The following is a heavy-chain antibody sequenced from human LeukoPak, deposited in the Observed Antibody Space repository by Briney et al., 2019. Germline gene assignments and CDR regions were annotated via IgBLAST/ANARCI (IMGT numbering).Heavy chain of an antibody. CDR1: GESFSGYY. V-gene: IGHV4-34*01. CDR2: INHSGST. J-gene: IGHJ4*02. CDR3: ARVDRDGYNLFRY. D-gene: IGHD5-24*01. Sequence: PSENLSLTCAVYGESFSGYYWSWIRQPPGKGLEWIGEINHSGSTNYNPSLKSRVTISVDTSKNQFSLKLSSVTAADTAVYYCARVDRDGYNLFRYWGQGTLVTVSS.